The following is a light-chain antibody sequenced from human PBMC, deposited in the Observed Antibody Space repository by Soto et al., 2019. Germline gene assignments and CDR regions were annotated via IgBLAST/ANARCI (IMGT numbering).Light chain of an antibody. CDR3: CSYTSSDTWA. CDR1: SSDVGGYNF. Sequence: QSALTQPASVSGSPGQSITISCTGTSSDVGGYNFVSWYQQYPGKAPKFMIYEVSNRPSGVSNRFSGSKSGNTASLTISGLQAEDEADYYCCSYTSSDTWAFGGGTKLTVL. CDR2: EVS. J-gene: IGLJ3*02. V-gene: IGLV2-14*01.